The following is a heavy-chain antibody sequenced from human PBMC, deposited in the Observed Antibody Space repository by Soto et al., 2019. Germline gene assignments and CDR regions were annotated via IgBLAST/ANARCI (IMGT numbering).Heavy chain of an antibody. CDR1: GYTFTGYY. CDR3: ATSYDSSGYYYYGMDV. D-gene: IGHD3-22*01. CDR2: INPNSGGT. V-gene: IGHV1-2*04. J-gene: IGHJ6*02. Sequence: GASVKVSCKASGYTFTGYYMHWVRQAPGQGLEWMGWINPNSGGTNYAQKFQGWVTMTRDTSISTAYMELSRLRSDDTAVYYCATSYDSSGYYYYGMDVWGQGTTVTVSS.